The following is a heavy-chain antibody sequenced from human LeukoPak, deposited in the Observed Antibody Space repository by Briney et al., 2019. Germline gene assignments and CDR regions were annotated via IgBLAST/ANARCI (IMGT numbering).Heavy chain of an antibody. CDR1: GGSFSGYY. V-gene: IGHV4-34*01. J-gene: IGHJ4*02. D-gene: IGHD3-3*01. Sequence: SETLSLTCAVYGGSFSGYYWSWIRQPPGKGLEWIGEINHSGSTNYNPSLKSRVTISVDTSKNQFSLKLSSVTAADTAVYYCAVTYYDFWSGYYTYYFDYSGQGTLVTVSS. CDR3: AVTYYDFWSGYYTYYFDY. CDR2: INHSGST.